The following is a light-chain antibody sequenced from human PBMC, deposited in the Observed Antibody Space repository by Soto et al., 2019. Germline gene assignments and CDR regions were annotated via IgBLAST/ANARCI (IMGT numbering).Light chain of an antibody. CDR3: RQQYDRSVT. CDR2: GAS. J-gene: IGKJ3*01. V-gene: IGKV3D-7*01. CDR1: QSVSNNY. Sequence: EIGFTPGPAILTEYKGKRATLSCRATQSVSNNYLAWYQQKPGHAPRLLIYGASTSSTSVPAKFSGSGSGAEYALTISSRQYQDFAVEYYRQQYDRSVTFGHGTKVDIK.